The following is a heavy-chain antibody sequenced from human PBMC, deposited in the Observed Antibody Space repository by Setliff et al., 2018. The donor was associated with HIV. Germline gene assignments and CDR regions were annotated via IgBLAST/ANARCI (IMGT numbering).Heavy chain of an antibody. J-gene: IGHJ5*02. V-gene: IGHV4-31*03. Sequence: PSETLSLTCSVSGGSLISGGYYWSWIRQHPGKGLEWIGYVYYTVKTYYNPSLESRISMSVDTSKNQFSLKLTSVTAADTAIYYCARDLTSNSNCFEPWGQGTQVTVSS. CDR2: VYYTVKT. D-gene: IGHD4-4*01. CDR1: GGSLISGGYY. CDR3: ARDLTSNSNCFEP.